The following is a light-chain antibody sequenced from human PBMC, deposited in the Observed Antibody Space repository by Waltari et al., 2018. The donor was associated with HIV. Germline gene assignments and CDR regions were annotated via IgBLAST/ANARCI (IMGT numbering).Light chain of an antibody. CDR1: SSEVGGYDS. V-gene: IGLV2-11*01. Sequence: QSALTQPRSVSGSPGQTVTISCTGTSSEVGGYDSVSWYQQHPGKAPNLLIYDVTQRPSGVPDRFSGSKSGNTASLTISGLQAEDEADYYCCSYAGSYTYVFGTGTKVTVL. CDR3: CSYAGSYTYV. J-gene: IGLJ1*01. CDR2: DVT.